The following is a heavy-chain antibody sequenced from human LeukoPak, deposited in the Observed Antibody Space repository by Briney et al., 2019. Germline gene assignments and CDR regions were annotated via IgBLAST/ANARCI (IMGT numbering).Heavy chain of an antibody. Sequence: ASVKVSFKASGYTFSSYGISWVRQAPGQGLEWMGWISAYNGNTNYAQKLQGRVTMTTDTSTSTAYMELRRLRSDDTAVYYCARDGSVYCSSTSCYSGYYYYGMDVWGQGTTVTVSS. J-gene: IGHJ6*02. CDR3: ARDGSVYCSSTSCYSGYYYYGMDV. V-gene: IGHV1-18*01. CDR2: ISAYNGNT. CDR1: GYTFSSYG. D-gene: IGHD2-2*01.